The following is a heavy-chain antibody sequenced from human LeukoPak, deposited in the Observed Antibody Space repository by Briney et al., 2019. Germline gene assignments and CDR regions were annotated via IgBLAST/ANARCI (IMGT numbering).Heavy chain of an antibody. J-gene: IGHJ4*02. CDR1: GYSFTSYW. CDR2: IYPGDSDT. V-gene: IGHV5-51*01. CDR3: ARLSAVPRGEFDY. Sequence: GESLKISCKGSGYSFTSYWIGRVRQMPGKGLEWMGIIYPGDSDTRYSPSFQGQVTISADKSISTASLQWSSLKASDTAMYYCARLSAVPRGEFDYWGQETLVTVPS. D-gene: IGHD3-16*01.